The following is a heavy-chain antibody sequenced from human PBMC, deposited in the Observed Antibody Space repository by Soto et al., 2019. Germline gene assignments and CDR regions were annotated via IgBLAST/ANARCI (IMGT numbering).Heavy chain of an antibody. D-gene: IGHD2-2*01. Sequence: GGSLSLSCAASGFTFSNAWMNWVRQAPGKGLEWVGRIKSKTDGGTTDYAAPVKGRFTISRDDSKNTLYLQMNSLKTEDTAVYYCTTDPTMPEYYFDYWGQGTLVTVSS. J-gene: IGHJ4*02. V-gene: IGHV3-15*07. CDR1: GFTFSNAW. CDR2: IKSKTDGGTT. CDR3: TTDPTMPEYYFDY.